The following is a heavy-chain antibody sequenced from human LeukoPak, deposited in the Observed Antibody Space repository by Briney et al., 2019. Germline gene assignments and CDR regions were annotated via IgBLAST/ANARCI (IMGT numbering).Heavy chain of an antibody. J-gene: IGHJ4*02. Sequence: GGSLRLSCAASGFTFSSYWMSWVRQAPGEGLEWVANIKQDGSEKYYVDSVKGRFTISRDNAKNSLYLQMNSLRAEDTAVYYCARVSLPFSFDYWGQGTLVTVSS. CDR1: GFTFSSYW. V-gene: IGHV3-7*01. CDR3: ARVSLPFSFDY. CDR2: IKQDGSEK.